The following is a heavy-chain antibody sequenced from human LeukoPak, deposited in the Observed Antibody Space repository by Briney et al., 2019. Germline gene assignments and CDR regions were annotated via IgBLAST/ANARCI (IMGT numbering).Heavy chain of an antibody. Sequence: ASVKVSCKASGYTFTSYYMHWVRQATGQGLEWMGIINPSGGSTSYAQKFQGRVTMTRDTSTSTVYMELSSLRSEDTAVYYCARDPRDYYYDSSGYFPPDYWGQGTLVTVSS. J-gene: IGHJ4*02. CDR2: INPSGGST. CDR3: ARDPRDYYYDSSGYFPPDY. V-gene: IGHV1-46*01. D-gene: IGHD3-22*01. CDR1: GYTFTSYY.